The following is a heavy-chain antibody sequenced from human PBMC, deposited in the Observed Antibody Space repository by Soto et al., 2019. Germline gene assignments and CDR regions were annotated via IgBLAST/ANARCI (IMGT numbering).Heavy chain of an antibody. V-gene: IGHV1-2*04. Sequence: GASVKVSCKASGYTFTGYYMHWVRQAPGQGLEWMGWINPNSGGTNYAQKFQGWVTMTRDTSISTAYMELSRLRSDDTAVYYCARAIGSSSWYFVGNYFDYWGQGTLVTVSS. D-gene: IGHD6-13*01. J-gene: IGHJ4*02. CDR3: ARAIGSSSWYFVGNYFDY. CDR1: GYTFTGYY. CDR2: INPNSGGT.